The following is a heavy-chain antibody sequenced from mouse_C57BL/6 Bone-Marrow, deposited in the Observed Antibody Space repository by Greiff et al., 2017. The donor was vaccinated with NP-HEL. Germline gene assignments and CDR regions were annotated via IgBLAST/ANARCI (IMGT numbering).Heavy chain of an antibody. CDR2: INPSSGYT. J-gene: IGHJ2*01. V-gene: IGHV1-7*01. Sequence: VQLQQSGAELAKPGASVKLSCKASGYTFTSYWMHWVKQRPGQGLEWIGYINPSSGYTKYNQKFKDKATLTADTSSSTAYLQLSSLTYEDSAVYYFARSGDYCGSRESPGCWGQGTTLTVSS. CDR3: ARSGDYCGSRESPGC. D-gene: IGHD1-1*01. CDR1: GYTFTSYW.